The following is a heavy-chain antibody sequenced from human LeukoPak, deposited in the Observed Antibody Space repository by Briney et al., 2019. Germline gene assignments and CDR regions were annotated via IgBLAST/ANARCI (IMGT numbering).Heavy chain of an antibody. CDR2: ISGGGDST. CDR1: GFTFSSYA. V-gene: IGHV3-23*01. Sequence: GGSLRLSCAASGFTFSSYAMSWVRQAPGKGLEWVSAISGGGDSTYYAYSLKGRFTISRDNSKNTLYLQMNSLRAEDSAVYYCAKDPYYHDGVGYYYDWGQGTLVIVSS. CDR3: AKDPYYHDGVGYYYD. J-gene: IGHJ4*02. D-gene: IGHD3-22*01.